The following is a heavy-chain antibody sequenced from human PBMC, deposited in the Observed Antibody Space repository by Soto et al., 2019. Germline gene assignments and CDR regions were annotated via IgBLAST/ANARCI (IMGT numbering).Heavy chain of an antibody. CDR1: GYTFTSYD. J-gene: IGHJ6*04. Sequence: ASVKVSCKASGYTFTSYDINWVRQATGQGLEWMGWMNPNSGNTGYAQKFQGRVTMTRNTSISTAYMELSSLRSEDTAVYYCARVGSSGWYVDVWGKGTTVTVSS. D-gene: IGHD6-19*01. CDR3: ARVGSSGWYVDV. V-gene: IGHV1-8*01. CDR2: MNPNSGNT.